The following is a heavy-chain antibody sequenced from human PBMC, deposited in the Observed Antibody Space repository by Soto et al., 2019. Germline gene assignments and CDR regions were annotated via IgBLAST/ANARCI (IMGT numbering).Heavy chain of an antibody. V-gene: IGHV4-59*01. CDR1: GGSISSYY. J-gene: IGHJ6*02. D-gene: IGHD3-22*01. Sequence: SETLSLTCTVSGGSISSYYWSWIRQPPGKGLEWIGYIYYSGSTNYNPSLKSRVTISVDTSKNQFSLKLSSVTAADTAVYYCARGWYYDSRGYYYYYSGRDVWAQGTTVTVPS. CDR2: IYYSGST. CDR3: ARGWYYDSRGYYYYYSGRDV.